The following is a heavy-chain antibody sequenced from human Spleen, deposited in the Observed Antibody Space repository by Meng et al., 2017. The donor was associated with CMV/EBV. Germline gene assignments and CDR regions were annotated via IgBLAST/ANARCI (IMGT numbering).Heavy chain of an antibody. CDR2: ISSSSTYI. J-gene: IGHJ6*02. CDR3: ARDKTPGYGMDV. CDR1: GFTFSDYF. Sequence: GESLKISCAASGFTFSDYFMSWIRQAPGKGLEWVSYISSSSTYIYYADSVKGRFTISRDNAKNSLYLQMNSLRAEDTAVYYCARDKTPGYGMDVWGQGTTVTVSS. D-gene: IGHD2-15*01. V-gene: IGHV3-11*06.